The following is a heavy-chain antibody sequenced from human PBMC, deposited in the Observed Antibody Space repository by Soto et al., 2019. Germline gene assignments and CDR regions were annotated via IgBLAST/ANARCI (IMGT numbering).Heavy chain of an antibody. D-gene: IGHD1-26*01. V-gene: IGHV3-33*01. CDR1: GFDFSSYG. Sequence: QMQLVESGGGVVQPGTSLRLSCAASGFDFSSYGMHWVRQTPGKGLEWVAVLGFDGGGRYYADSVKGRFTISRDNSKKMLYLQMDSWRAGDTALYYCAREPVGPDYAMDVWGQGTKVTVSS. CDR3: AREPVGPDYAMDV. J-gene: IGHJ6*02. CDR2: LGFDGGGR.